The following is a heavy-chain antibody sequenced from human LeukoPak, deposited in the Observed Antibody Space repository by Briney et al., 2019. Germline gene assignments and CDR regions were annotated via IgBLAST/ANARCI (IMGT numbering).Heavy chain of an antibody. Sequence: GGPLRLSCAASGFTFSSYGMHWVRQAPGKGLEWVAFIRYDGSNKYYADSVKGRFTISRDNSKNTLYLRMNSLRAEDTAVYYCAKRRYDSSGNPYYFDYWGQGTLVTVSS. CDR3: AKRRYDSSGNPYYFDY. CDR2: IRYDGSNK. V-gene: IGHV3-30*02. D-gene: IGHD3-22*01. CDR1: GFTFSSYG. J-gene: IGHJ4*02.